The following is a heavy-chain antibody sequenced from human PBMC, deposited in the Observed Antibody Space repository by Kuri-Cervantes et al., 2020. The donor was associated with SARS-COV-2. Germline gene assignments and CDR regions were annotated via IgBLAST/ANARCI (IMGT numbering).Heavy chain of an antibody. Sequence: GEFLKISCAASGFTFSSYAMHWVRQAPGKGLEWVAVISYDGSNKYYADSVKGRFTISRDNAKNSLYLQMNSLRAEDTAVYYCARVAHALKGYCSSTSCYGQAETGYAFDIWGQGTMVTVSS. D-gene: IGHD2-2*01. CDR1: GFTFSSYA. CDR3: ARVAHALKGYCSSTSCYGQAETGYAFDI. CDR2: ISYDGSNK. V-gene: IGHV3-30-3*01. J-gene: IGHJ3*02.